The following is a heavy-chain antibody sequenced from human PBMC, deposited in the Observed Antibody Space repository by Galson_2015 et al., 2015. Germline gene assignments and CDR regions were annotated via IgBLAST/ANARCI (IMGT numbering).Heavy chain of an antibody. V-gene: IGHV3-74*01. CDR1: GFTFSSFW. CDR2: INTGGSST. J-gene: IGHJ3*02. Sequence: SLRLSCAASGFTFSSFWMHWVRQAPGKGLVWVSRINTGGSSTDYADSVRGRFTCSRDNAKNTLYLQMNSLRAGDTAVYYCAREAKHDAFDIWGQGTLVTVSS. CDR3: AREAKHDAFDI.